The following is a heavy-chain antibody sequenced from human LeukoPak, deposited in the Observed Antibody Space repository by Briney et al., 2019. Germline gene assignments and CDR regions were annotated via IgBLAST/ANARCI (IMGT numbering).Heavy chain of an antibody. D-gene: IGHD6-6*01. J-gene: IGHJ4*02. CDR3: ARVALYSSSSFDY. CDR2: IYYSGST. V-gene: IGHV4-59*01. CDR1: GGSISGYY. Sequence: SETLSLTCTVSGGSISGYYWSWIRQPPGKGLEWIGYIYYSGSTNYNPSLKSRVTISVDTSKNQFSLKLNSMTAADTAVYYCARVALYSSSSFDYWGQGTLVTVSS.